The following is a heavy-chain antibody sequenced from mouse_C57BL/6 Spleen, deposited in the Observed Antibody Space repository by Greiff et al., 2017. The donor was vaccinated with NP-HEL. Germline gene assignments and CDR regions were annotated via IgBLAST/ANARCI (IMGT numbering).Heavy chain of an antibody. V-gene: IGHV1-80*01. CDR2: IYPGDGDT. D-gene: IGHD1-1*01. CDR3: ARSYYGSSYYFDY. J-gene: IGHJ2*01. Sequence: VQLQQSGAELVKPGASVKISCKASGYAFSSYWMNWVKQRPGKGLEWIGQIYPGDGDTNYNRKFKGKATLTADKSSSTAYMQLSSLTSEDSAVYFCARSYYGSSYYFDYWGQGTTLTVSS. CDR1: GYAFSSYW.